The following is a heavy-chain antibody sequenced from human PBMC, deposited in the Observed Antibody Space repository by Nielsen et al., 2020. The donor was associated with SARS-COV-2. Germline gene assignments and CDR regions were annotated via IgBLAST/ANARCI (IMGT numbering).Heavy chain of an antibody. CDR3: ARVDLTYYYDSSGYYPLDY. D-gene: IGHD3-22*01. J-gene: IGHJ4*02. Sequence: ASVKVSCKASGYTFTSYGISWVRQAPGQGLEWMGWISAYNGNTNYAQKLQGRVTMTTDTSTSTAYMELRSLRSDDTAVYYCARVDLTYYYDSSGYYPLDYWGQGTLVTVSS. V-gene: IGHV1-18*01. CDR1: GYTFTSYG. CDR2: ISAYNGNT.